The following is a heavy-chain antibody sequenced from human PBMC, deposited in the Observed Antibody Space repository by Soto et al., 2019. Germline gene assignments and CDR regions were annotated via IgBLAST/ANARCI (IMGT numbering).Heavy chain of an antibody. V-gene: IGHV1-8*01. CDR1: GYTFTSYE. J-gene: IGHJ4*02. CDR2: VSPNSGGT. Sequence: QVQLVQSGAEVKKSGASVKVSCKASGYTFTSYEINWVRQATGQGLEWMGWVSPNSGGTAYAQEFQGRVIMTSSISTSTAYMELSSLRPDDTAVYYCARGVAGGDYWGQGTLVTVSS. CDR3: ARGVAGGDY.